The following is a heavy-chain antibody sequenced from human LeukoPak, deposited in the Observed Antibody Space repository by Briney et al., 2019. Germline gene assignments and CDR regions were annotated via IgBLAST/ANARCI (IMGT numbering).Heavy chain of an antibody. CDR3: VRVVDGDFDWFDY. CDR2: IRNKANNYIT. Sequence: GGSLRLSCAASGFTFSSYTMTWVRQAPGKGLEWVGRIRNKANNYITKFAASVKGRFTISRDDSKNSLFLQMKSLTPEDTAVYYCVRVVDGDFDWFDYWGQGTLVTVSS. J-gene: IGHJ5*01. CDR1: GFTFSSYT. D-gene: IGHD3-10*01. V-gene: IGHV3-72*01.